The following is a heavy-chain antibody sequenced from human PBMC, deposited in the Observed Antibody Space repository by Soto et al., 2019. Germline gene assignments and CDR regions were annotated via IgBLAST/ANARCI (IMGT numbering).Heavy chain of an antibody. CDR2: IYSSGNT. V-gene: IGHV4-4*07. Sequence: SETLSLTCTVSGGSISGHFWSWIRQPAGKKLEWIGRIYSSGNTIYSPSLKTRVTMSVDTSKNQFSLDLTSVTAADTAVYYCARDNVWSGFYSFFDNWGQGTLVTVS. D-gene: IGHD3-3*01. CDR1: GGSISGHF. J-gene: IGHJ4*02. CDR3: ARDNVWSGFYSFFDN.